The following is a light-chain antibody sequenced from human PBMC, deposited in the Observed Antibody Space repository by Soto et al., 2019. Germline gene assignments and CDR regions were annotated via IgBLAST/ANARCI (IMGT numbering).Light chain of an antibody. CDR1: QDISSF. V-gene: IGKV1-9*01. Sequence: IQLTQSPSSLSASVGDRVTITCRASQDISSFLAWYQQKPGKAPKLLIFAASTLQSGVPSRFSGSGSGTEFTLTISSLQPEDFATYYCQQSYSTGITFGQGTRLEIK. J-gene: IGKJ5*01. CDR2: AAS. CDR3: QQSYSTGIT.